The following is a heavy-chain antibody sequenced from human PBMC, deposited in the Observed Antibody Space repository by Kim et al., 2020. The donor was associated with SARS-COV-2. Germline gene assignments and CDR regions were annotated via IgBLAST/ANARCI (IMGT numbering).Heavy chain of an antibody. CDR2: ISWNSGSI. CDR1: GFTFDDYA. D-gene: IGHD3-10*01. J-gene: IGHJ4*02. Sequence: GGSLRLSCAASGFTFDDYAMHWVRQAPGKGLEWVSGISWNSGSIGYADSVKGRFTISRDNAKNSLYLQMNSLRAEDTALYYCAKDIRRDYGSGSYYPNYWGQGTLVTVSS. CDR3: AKDIRRDYGSGSYYPNY. V-gene: IGHV3-9*01.